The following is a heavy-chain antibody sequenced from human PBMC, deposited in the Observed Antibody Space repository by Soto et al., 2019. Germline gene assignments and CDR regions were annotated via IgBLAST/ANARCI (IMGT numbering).Heavy chain of an antibody. Sequence: SETLSLTCTVSGGSISSYYWSWIRQPPGKGLEWIGYIYYSGSTNYNPSLKSRVTISVDTSKNQFSLKLSSVTAADTAVYYCARAFEANDYWGQGTLVTVSS. CDR1: GGSISSYY. J-gene: IGHJ4*02. V-gene: IGHV4-59*01. CDR2: IYYSGST. D-gene: IGHD3-3*02. CDR3: ARAFEANDY.